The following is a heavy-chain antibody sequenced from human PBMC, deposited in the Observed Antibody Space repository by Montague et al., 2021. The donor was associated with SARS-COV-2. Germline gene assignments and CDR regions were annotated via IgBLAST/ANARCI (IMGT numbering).Heavy chain of an antibody. V-gene: IGHV4-39*01. CDR3: ARHWGIAAAGN. D-gene: IGHD6-13*01. CDR1: GGSITDRTYY. Sequence: SETLSLTCSVSGGSITDRTYYWGCIRPSPGKGLEWIRAINYSGTTYYNPSLKSRVTISLDTAKNQFSPKMTSVTAADTAVYYCARHWGIAAAGNWGQGTLVTVSS. CDR2: INYSGTT. J-gene: IGHJ4*02.